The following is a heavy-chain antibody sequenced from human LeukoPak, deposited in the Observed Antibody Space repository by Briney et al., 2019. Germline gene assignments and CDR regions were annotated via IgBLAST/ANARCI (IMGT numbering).Heavy chain of an antibody. D-gene: IGHD3-22*01. CDR3: ARAPEGDYYDSSGYFDY. Sequence: PGGSLRLSCAASGFTFSSYWMSWVRQAPGKGLEWVANIKQDGSEKYYVDSVKGRFTISRDNAKNSLYLQMNSLRAEDTAVYYCARAPEGDYYDSSGYFDYWGQGTLVTVSS. CDR1: GFTFSSYW. J-gene: IGHJ4*02. V-gene: IGHV3-7*01. CDR2: IKQDGSEK.